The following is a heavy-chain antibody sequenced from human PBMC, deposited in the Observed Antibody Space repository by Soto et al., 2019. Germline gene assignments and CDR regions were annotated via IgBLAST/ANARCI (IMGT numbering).Heavy chain of an antibody. D-gene: IGHD3-22*01. Sequence: ASVKVSCKVSGYTLTELSMHWVRQAPGKGLEWMGGFDPEDGETIYAQKFQGRVTMTEDTSTVTAYMELSRLRSKDTAVYYCATVYDSSGYYYASFDYWGQGTLVTVSS. V-gene: IGHV1-24*01. J-gene: IGHJ4*02. CDR3: ATVYDSSGYYYASFDY. CDR1: GYTLTELS. CDR2: FDPEDGET.